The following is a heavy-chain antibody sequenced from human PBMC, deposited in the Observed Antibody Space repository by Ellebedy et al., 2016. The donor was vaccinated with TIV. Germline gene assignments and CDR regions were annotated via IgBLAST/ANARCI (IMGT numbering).Heavy chain of an antibody. D-gene: IGHD3-10*01. Sequence: ASVKVSXKVSGYTFTRYGMSWVRQAPGQGLEWMRWIAVYNGHTKYAQKFQDRVVMTAETATSTVYMELRSLRSDDTAVYYCARSRLGGGHWYFDFWGRGTLVTVSS. J-gene: IGHJ2*01. CDR1: GYTFTRYG. CDR3: ARSRLGGGHWYFDF. CDR2: IAVYNGHT. V-gene: IGHV1-18*01.